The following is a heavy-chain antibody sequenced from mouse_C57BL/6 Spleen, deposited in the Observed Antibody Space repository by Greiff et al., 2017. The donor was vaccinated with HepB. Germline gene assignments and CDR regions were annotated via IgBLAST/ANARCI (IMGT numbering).Heavy chain of an antibody. D-gene: IGHD2-5*01. CDR3: ARGGSNYEVNYAMDY. J-gene: IGHJ4*01. V-gene: IGHV2-2*01. CDR2: IWSGGST. CDR1: GFSLTSYG. Sequence: VKLVESGPGLVQPSQSLSITCTVSGFSLTSYGVHWVRQSPGKGLEWLGVIWSGGSTDYNAAFISRLSISKDNSNSQVFFKMNSLQADDTAIYYCARGGSNYEVNYAMDYWGQGTSVTVSS.